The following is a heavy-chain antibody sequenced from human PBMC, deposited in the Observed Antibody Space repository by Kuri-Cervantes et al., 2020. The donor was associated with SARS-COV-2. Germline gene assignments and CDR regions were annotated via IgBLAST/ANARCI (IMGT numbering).Heavy chain of an antibody. CDR3: ARGAGTHGYDFWSGYWTGHFDH. D-gene: IGHD3-3*01. J-gene: IGHJ4*02. V-gene: IGHV3-30-3*01. Sequence: GESLKISCAASGFTFSSYAMHWVRQAPGKGLEWVAVISYDGSNKYYADSVKGRFTISRDNSNNTLFLEMSSLTAEDTAMYYCARGAGTHGYDFWSGYWTGHFDHWGQGTLVTVSS. CDR1: GFTFSSYA. CDR2: ISYDGSNK.